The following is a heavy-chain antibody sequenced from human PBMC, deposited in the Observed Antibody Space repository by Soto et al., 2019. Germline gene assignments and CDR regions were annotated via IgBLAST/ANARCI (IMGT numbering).Heavy chain of an antibody. V-gene: IGHV1-2*02. J-gene: IGHJ6*02. CDR2: INPNSGCT. CDR1: GYTFTGYY. Sequence: ASVKVSCKASGYTFTGYYMHWVRQAPGQGLEWMGWINPNSGCTNYAQKFQGRVTMTRDTSISTAYMELSRLRSDDTAVYYCASDPEVPAAIVYCCYCMDVWGQGTTVTVSS. D-gene: IGHD2-2*02. CDR3: ASDPEVPAAIVYCCYCMDV.